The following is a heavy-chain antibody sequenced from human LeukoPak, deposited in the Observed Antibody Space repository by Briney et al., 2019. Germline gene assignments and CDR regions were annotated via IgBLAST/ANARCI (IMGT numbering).Heavy chain of an antibody. CDR1: GFTVGNNY. CDR3: AKELYCGGDCLSGYFDL. D-gene: IGHD2-21*02. V-gene: IGHV3-66*01. Sequence: GGSLRLSCAASGFTVGNNYMNWVRQAPGKGLEWVSVIYSGGDTFYADSVKGRFIMSRDNSKNTLYLQMNSLRAEDTAVYYCAKELYCGGDCLSGYFDLWGRGTLVTVSS. CDR2: IYSGGDT. J-gene: IGHJ2*01.